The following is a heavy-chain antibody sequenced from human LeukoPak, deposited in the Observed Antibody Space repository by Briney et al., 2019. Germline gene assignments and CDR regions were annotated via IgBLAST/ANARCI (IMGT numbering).Heavy chain of an antibody. CDR1: GFTFSSYS. V-gene: IGHV4-38-2*01. D-gene: IGHD6-19*01. CDR3: ARRGHSSGWYVDY. CDR2: IYYSGST. Sequence: KPGGSLRLSCAASGFTFSSYSMNWVRQAPGKGLEWIGSIYYSGSTYYNPSLKSRVTISVDTSKNQFSLKLSSVTAADTAVYYCARRGHSSGWYVDYWGQGTLVTVSS. J-gene: IGHJ4*02.